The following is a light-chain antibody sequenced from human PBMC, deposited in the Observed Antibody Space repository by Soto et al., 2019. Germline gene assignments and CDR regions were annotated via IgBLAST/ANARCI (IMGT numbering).Light chain of an antibody. Sequence: VLTQFPATLSLSPGERATLSCRASQSVRGNLAWYQQKPGQAPRLLIYDSSTRAAGIPLRFSGTGSGTDFTPTFTSLQSENFAVYFCQQYNHWPPLTFGGGTRVEMK. CDR2: DSS. CDR1: QSVRGN. CDR3: QQYNHWPPLT. J-gene: IGKJ4*01. V-gene: IGKV3-15*01.